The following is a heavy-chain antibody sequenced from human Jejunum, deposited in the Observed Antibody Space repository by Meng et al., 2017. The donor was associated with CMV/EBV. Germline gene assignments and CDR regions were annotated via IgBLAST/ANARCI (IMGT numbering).Heavy chain of an antibody. V-gene: IGHV3-23*01. CDR3: VSHLFWHIDN. Sequence: EVELFGSGGGLIQPGGSLRLACAASGFTFSSSAMSWVRQSPGKGLEWVSAVSVSGSRAYYTDSVKGRFTISKDNSQNTLYLQMSSLRAEDTAVYYCVSHLFWHIDNWGHGTLVTVSS. CDR1: GFTFSSSA. CDR2: VSVSGSRA. J-gene: IGHJ4*01. D-gene: IGHD3-3*01.